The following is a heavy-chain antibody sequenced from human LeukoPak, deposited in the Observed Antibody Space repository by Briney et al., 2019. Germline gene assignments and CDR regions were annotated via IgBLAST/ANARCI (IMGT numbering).Heavy chain of an antibody. Sequence: SETLSLTCAVYGGSFSGYYWSWIRQPPGKGLEWIGEINHSGSTNYNPSLKGRVTISVDTSKNQFSLKLSSVTAADTAVYYCARGPDYDSSGYYSYYFDYWGQGTLVTVSS. CDR1: GGSFSGYY. V-gene: IGHV4-34*01. CDR3: ARGPDYDSSGYYSYYFDY. D-gene: IGHD3-22*01. J-gene: IGHJ4*02. CDR2: INHSGST.